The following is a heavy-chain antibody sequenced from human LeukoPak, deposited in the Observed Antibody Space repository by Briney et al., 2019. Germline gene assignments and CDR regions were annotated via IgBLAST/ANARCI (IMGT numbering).Heavy chain of an antibody. J-gene: IGHJ4*02. V-gene: IGHV3-23*03. CDR2: IFASGSTT. CDR3: AKDLNYAFVY. CDR1: GFTFSGYA. Sequence: GSLRLSCAASGFTFSGYAMNWVRQAPGKGLEWVSLIFASGSTTKYADSVKGRFTISRDNSGNTLYLQMNSLRAEDTAIYFCAKDLNYAFVYWGQGAVVTVSS. D-gene: IGHD1-7*01.